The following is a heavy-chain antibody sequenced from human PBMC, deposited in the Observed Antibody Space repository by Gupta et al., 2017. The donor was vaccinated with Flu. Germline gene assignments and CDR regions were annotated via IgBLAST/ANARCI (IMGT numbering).Heavy chain of an antibody. CDR3: ARKNNEGYRRFDP. D-gene: IGHD6-13*01. J-gene: IGHJ5*02. V-gene: IGHV4-34*01. Sequence: IRQPPGKGLEWIGEINHSGSTNYNPSLKSRVTISVDTSKNQFSLKLSSVTAADTAVYYCARKNNEGYRRFDPWGQGTLVTVSS. CDR2: INHSGST.